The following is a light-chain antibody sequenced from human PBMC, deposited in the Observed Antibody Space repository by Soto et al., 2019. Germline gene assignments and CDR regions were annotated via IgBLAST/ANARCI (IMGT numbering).Light chain of an antibody. J-gene: IGKJ1*01. CDR1: QSVSSY. CDR2: DAS. Sequence: EFVLTQSPATLSLSPGERASLSCRASQSVSSYLAWYQQKPGQAPRLLIYDASNRATGIPARFSGSGSGTDFTLTISSLEPEDFAVYYCHQRSNWPRTFGQGTKV. V-gene: IGKV3-11*01. CDR3: HQRSNWPRT.